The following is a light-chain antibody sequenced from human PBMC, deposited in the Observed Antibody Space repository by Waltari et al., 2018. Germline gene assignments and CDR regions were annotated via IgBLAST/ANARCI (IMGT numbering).Light chain of an antibody. CDR1: QRISRF. J-gene: IGKJ1*01. CDR2: DAS. CDR3: QKYGSLPAT. Sequence: SCRASQRISRFLAWYQQKPGQAPMLLIYDASTRATGIPDRFSGSGSGTDFSLTINRLEPEDIAVYYCQKYGSLPATFGQGTKVEIK. V-gene: IGKV3-20*01.